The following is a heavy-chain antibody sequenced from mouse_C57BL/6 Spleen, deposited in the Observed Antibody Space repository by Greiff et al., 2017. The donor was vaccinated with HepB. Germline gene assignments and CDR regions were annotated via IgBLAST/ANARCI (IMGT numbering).Heavy chain of an antibody. CDR3: ARGYYGSSDVDY. V-gene: IGHV5-17*01. D-gene: IGHD1-1*01. CDR1: GFTFSDYG. CDR2: ISSGSSTI. Sequence: EVKLVESGGGLVKPGGSLKLSCAASGFTFSDYGMHWVRQAPEKGLEWVAYISSGSSTIYYADTVKGRFTISRDNAKNTLFLQMTSLRSEDSAMYYCARGYYGSSDVDYWGQGTTLTVSS. J-gene: IGHJ2*01.